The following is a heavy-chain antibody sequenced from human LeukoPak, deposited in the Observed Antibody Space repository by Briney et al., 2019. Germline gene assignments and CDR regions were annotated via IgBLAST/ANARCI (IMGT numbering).Heavy chain of an antibody. CDR1: GGTFSSYA. V-gene: IGHV1-69*04. Sequence: SVKVSCKASGGTFSSYAISWVRQAPGQGLEWMGRIIPILGIANYAQKFRGRVTITADKSTSTAYMELSSLRSEDTAVYYCARDSPSVDKNPFDYWGQGTLVTVSS. CDR3: ARDSPSVDKNPFDY. CDR2: IIPILGIA. J-gene: IGHJ4*02. D-gene: IGHD2-15*01.